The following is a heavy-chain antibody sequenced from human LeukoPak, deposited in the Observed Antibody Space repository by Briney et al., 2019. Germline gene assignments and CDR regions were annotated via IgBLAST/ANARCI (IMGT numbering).Heavy chain of an antibody. D-gene: IGHD6-6*01. Sequence: GGSLRLSCAASGFTFSFCSMNWVRQTPGKGLQWVARIAVTPDGPATDYATPVRGRFFISRDDSRNMVYLEMSSLSTDDTAVYYCVWSSTWNRRFYLDQWGQGTLVTVSS. CDR2: IAVTPDGPAT. CDR3: VWSSTWNRRFYLDQ. V-gene: IGHV3-15*04. J-gene: IGHJ4*02. CDR1: GFTFSFCS.